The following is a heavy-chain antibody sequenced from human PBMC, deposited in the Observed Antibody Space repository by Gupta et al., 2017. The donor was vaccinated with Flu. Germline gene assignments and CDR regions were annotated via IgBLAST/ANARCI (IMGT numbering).Heavy chain of an antibody. CDR3: ARDPHYGSGTDGLDV. CDR2: IYSTGSA. Sequence: QVQLQESGPGLVKPSETLSLTCTVSGGSIISYYWSWIRQPAGKGLEWIGRIYSTGSADYNPSLKSRVSMSVDTSKNQFSLKLSSVTAADTAVYYCARDPHYGSGTDGLDVWGQGTTVIVSS. V-gene: IGHV4-4*07. D-gene: IGHD3-10*01. J-gene: IGHJ6*02. CDR1: GGSIISYY.